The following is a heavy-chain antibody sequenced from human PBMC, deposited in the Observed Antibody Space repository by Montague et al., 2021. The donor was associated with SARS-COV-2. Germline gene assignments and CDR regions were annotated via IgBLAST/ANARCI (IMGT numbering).Heavy chain of an antibody. Sequence: SETLSLTCTVSGGSISSYYWNWIRQPPGKGLEWIGNSYYGGSTXXXPSXXXRGPISVDTSTNQFSLTLRSMTAADTAVDYCACASITMVRAVTSWYFDPWGRGTLVTVSS. V-gene: IGHV4-59*13. CDR3: ACASITMVRAVTSWYFDP. D-gene: IGHD3-10*01. CDR1: GGSISSYY. CDR2: SYYGGST. J-gene: IGHJ2*01.